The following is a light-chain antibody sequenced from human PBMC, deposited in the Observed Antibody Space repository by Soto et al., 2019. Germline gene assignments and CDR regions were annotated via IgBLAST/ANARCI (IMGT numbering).Light chain of an antibody. CDR3: QQYVNSPWT. CDR1: QSVSSNY. J-gene: IGKJ1*01. CDR2: GAS. V-gene: IGKV3-20*01. Sequence: DIVLTQSPGTLYLSPGDGATLSCRASQSVSSNYLAWYQQKPGQAPNLLIYGASSRATGIPDRFSGSGSGTDFTLTIRRLETEDFAVYYCQQYVNSPWTFGQGTKVEI.